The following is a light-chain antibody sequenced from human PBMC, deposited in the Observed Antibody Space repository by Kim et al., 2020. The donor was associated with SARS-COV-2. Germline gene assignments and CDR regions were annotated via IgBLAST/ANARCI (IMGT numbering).Light chain of an antibody. CDR2: QDS. CDR1: KLGDKY. V-gene: IGLV3-1*01. CDR3: QAWDSSPV. Sequence: VYGCPGQTASITCSGDKLGDKYACWYQQKPGQSPVLVIYQDSKRPSGIPARFSGSNSGNTATLTISGTQAMDEADYYCQAWDSSPVFGGGTQLTVL. J-gene: IGLJ2*01.